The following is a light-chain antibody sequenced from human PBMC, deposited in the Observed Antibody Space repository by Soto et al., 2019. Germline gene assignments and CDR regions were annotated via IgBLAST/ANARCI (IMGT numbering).Light chain of an antibody. CDR1: QAISKY. J-gene: IGKJ4*01. CDR3: EQYDNLVLT. Sequence: IPMTQSPSSLSASVGDRVTITCKASQAISKYLNWYQQKPGKAPKILIYDASNLAKGVLSRFSGSGSGSDFTCTMSSVDPEEIARYYCEQYDNLVLTFGGGTQMEIK. V-gene: IGKV1-33*01. CDR2: DAS.